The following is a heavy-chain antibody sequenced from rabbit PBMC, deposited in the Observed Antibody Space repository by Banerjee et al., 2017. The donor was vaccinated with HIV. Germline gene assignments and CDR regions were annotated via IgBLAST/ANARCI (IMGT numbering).Heavy chain of an antibody. CDR3: ARGLNDDFNL. CDR2: IYAGSSGST. V-gene: IGHV1S45*01. J-gene: IGHJ4*01. CDR1: GLDFSSSYW. Sequence: QEQLEESGGDLVKPEGSLTRTCTASGLDFSSSYWICWVRQAPGKGLEWIGIIYAGSSGSTYYASWAKGRFTISKTSSTTVTLQMTSLTAADTATYFCARGLNDDFNLWGQGTLVTVS.